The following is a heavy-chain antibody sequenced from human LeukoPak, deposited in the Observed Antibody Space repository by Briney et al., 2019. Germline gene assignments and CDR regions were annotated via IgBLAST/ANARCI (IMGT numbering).Heavy chain of an antibody. CDR1: GFTFSRSD. V-gene: IGHV3-21*01. D-gene: IGHD6-6*01. CDR3: ARGSSNVAARNNWFDP. CDR2: ISGSSSYI. Sequence: GGSLRLSCAASGFTFSRSDMNWVRQAPGKGLEWVSSISGSSSYIYYTDSVKGRFTVSRDNAKNSLFLQMHSLRVEDTAVYYCARGSSNVAARNNWFDPWGQGTLVTVSS. J-gene: IGHJ5*02.